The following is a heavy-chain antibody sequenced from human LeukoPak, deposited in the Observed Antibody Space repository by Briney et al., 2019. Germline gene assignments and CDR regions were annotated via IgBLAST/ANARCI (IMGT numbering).Heavy chain of an antibody. J-gene: IGHJ4*02. Sequence: PGGSLRLSCAASGFTFSSYWMHLVRQAPGKGLVWVSRINSDGSSTSYADSVKGRFTISRDNAKNTLYLQMNSLRAEDTAVYYCARKGGQQLALDYWGQGTLVTVSS. V-gene: IGHV3-74*01. CDR3: ARKGGQQLALDY. CDR2: INSDGSST. D-gene: IGHD6-13*01. CDR1: GFTFSSYW.